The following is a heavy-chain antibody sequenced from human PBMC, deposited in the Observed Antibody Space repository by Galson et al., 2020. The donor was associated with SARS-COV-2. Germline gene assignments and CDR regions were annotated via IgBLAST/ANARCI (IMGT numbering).Heavy chain of an antibody. J-gene: IGHJ4*02. D-gene: IGHD1-26*01. V-gene: IGHV1-18*04. CDR2: ISAYNGNT. CDR3: AAFVGNNPAY. CDR1: GYTFTSYG. Sequence: ASVKDSCKASGYTFTSYGISWVRQAPGQGLEWMGWISAYNGNTNYAQKFLERVTITRYMSTTTAYMELSSLRSEDTAVYYCAAFVGNNPAYWGQGTLVSVS.